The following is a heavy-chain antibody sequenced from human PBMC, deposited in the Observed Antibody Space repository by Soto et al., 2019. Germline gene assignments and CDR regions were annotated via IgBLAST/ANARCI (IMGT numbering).Heavy chain of an antibody. D-gene: IGHD3-3*01. V-gene: IGHV4-59*08. Sequence: SETLSLTCTVSGGSISSYYWSWIRQPSGKGLEWIGYIYYSGSTNYNPSLKSRVTISVDTSKNQFSLKLSSVTAADTAVYYCARRRVTIFGVGPPPSSYVDYYYMDVWGKGTTVT. J-gene: IGHJ6*03. CDR3: ARRRVTIFGVGPPPSSYVDYYYMDV. CDR1: GGSISSYY. CDR2: IYYSGST.